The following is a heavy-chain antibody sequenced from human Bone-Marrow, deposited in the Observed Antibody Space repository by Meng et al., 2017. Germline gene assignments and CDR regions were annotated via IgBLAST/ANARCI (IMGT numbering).Heavy chain of an antibody. J-gene: IGHJ4*02. Sequence: GESLKISCAASGFTFDDYTMHWVRQAPGKGLEWVSLISWDGGSTYYADSVKGRFTISRDNSKNTLYLQMNSLRAEDTAVYYCAREVGSSYYYDSSGPNDYWGQGTLVTVSS. CDR3: AREVGSSYYYDSSGPNDY. D-gene: IGHD3-22*01. V-gene: IGHV3-43*01. CDR1: GFTFDDYT. CDR2: ISWDGGST.